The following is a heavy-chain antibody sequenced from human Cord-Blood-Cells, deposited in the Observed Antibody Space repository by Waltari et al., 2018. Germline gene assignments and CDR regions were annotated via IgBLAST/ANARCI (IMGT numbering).Heavy chain of an antibody. CDR3: ARHEEWELLGGVDY. D-gene: IGHD1-26*01. Sequence: QVQLQQWGAGLLKPSETLSLTCAVYGGPFSGYPWSWIRQPPGKGLGWIGEINHSGSTNYNPSLKSRVTISVDTSKNQFSLKLSSVTAADTAVYYCARHEEWELLGGVDYWGQGTLVTVSS. V-gene: IGHV4-34*01. J-gene: IGHJ4*02. CDR1: GGPFSGYP. CDR2: INHSGST.